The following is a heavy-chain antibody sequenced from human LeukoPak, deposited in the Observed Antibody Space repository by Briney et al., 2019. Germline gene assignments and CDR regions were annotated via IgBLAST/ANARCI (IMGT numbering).Heavy chain of an antibody. V-gene: IGHV3-21*01. J-gene: IGHJ4*02. Sequence: GGSLRLSCAASGFTFSSYSMNWVRQAPGKGLEWVSSISSSSSYIYYADSIKGRFTISRDNAKSSLYLQMNSLRAEDTAVYSCARTYYYGSGSYIDTFDYWGQGTLVTVSS. CDR2: ISSSSSYI. D-gene: IGHD3-10*01. CDR3: ARTYYYGSGSYIDTFDY. CDR1: GFTFSSYS.